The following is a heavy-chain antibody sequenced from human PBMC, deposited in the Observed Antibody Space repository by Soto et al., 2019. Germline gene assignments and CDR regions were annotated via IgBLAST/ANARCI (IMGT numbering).Heavy chain of an antibody. D-gene: IGHD6-19*01. CDR3: TRGVAA. Sequence: SETLSLTCSVSGGSISSGVYYWSWIRQHPGKGLEWIGYISFSGTTYYSPSLRSRVAISRDTSTNQFSLKLSSVTAADTAIYYCTRGVAAWGQGILVTVSS. CDR2: ISFSGTT. CDR1: GGSISSGVYY. J-gene: IGHJ4*02. V-gene: IGHV4-31*03.